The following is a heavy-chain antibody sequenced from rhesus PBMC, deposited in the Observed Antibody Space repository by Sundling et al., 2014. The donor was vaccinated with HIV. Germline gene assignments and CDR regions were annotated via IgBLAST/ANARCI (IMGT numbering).Heavy chain of an antibody. CDR3: ARGSRYKGSWSRFDY. D-gene: IGHD6-25*01. CDR1: GGSISGGFG. Sequence: QVQLQESGPGLLKPSETLSLTCTVSGGSISGGFGWGWIRQPPGKGLEWIGTVYSPSGNTYYNPSLKSRVILSTDTSKNQFSLKLNSVTAADTAMYYCARGSRYKGSWSRFDYWGQGVLITVSS. CDR2: VYSPSGNT. V-gene: IGHV4-76*01. J-gene: IGHJ4*01.